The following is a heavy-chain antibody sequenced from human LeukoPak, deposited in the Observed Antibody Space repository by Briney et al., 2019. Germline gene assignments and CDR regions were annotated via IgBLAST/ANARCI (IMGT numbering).Heavy chain of an antibody. V-gene: IGHV1-69*05. D-gene: IGHD3-22*01. CDR3: ARGDYFDSRAYCGMIFDY. J-gene: IGHJ4*02. Sequence: ASVKVSCKASGGTHSSYAISWVRQAPGQGLEWMGRIIPIFGTSIYAQGFQGRLTITTDESTTTAYMELRSLRSEDTAVYYCARGDYFDSRAYCGMIFDYWGQGTLVTVSS. CDR1: GGTHSSYA. CDR2: IIPIFGTS.